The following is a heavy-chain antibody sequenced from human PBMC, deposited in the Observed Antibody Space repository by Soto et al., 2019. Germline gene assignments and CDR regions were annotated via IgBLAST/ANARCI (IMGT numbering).Heavy chain of an antibody. V-gene: IGHV1-2*02. CDR1: GYTFTGYY. J-gene: IGHJ4*02. Sequence: GASVKVSCKASGYTFTGYYMHWVRQAPGQGLEWMGWINLNSGGTNYAQKFQGRVTMTRDTSISTAYMELSRLRSDDSAVYYCARLESSSVDFDYWGQGTLVTVSS. D-gene: IGHD6-6*01. CDR2: INLNSGGT. CDR3: ARLESSSVDFDY.